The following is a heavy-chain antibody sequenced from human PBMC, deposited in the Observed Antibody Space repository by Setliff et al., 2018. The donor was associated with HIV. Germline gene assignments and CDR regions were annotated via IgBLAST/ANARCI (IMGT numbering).Heavy chain of an antibody. J-gene: IGHJ4*01. CDR1: GYTFTTYS. CDR3: ARGALLAVFDFDY. Sequence: ASVKVSCKASGYTFTTYSMHWVRQAPGQSLEWMGWINVGKGDTKYSQEFQGRITITRDTSANTAYMELSSLRSDDTAVYCCARGALLAVFDFDYWGHGTLVTVSS. D-gene: IGHD3-10*01. CDR2: INVGKGDT. V-gene: IGHV1-3*01.